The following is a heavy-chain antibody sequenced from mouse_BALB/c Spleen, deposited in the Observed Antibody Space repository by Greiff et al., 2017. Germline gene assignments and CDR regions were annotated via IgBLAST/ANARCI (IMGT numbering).Heavy chain of an antibody. CDR2: IYPGNVNT. V-gene: IGHV1S56*01. D-gene: IGHD3-2*01. J-gene: IGHJ4*01. CDR1: GYTFTSYY. CDR3: ARGEDSSGPEAMDY. Sequence: QVQLKQSGPELVKPGASVRISCKASGYTFTSYYIHWVKQRPGQGLEWIGWIYPGNVNTKYNEKFKGKATLTADKSSSTAYMQLSSLTSEDSAVYFCARGEDSSGPEAMDYWGQGTSVTVSS.